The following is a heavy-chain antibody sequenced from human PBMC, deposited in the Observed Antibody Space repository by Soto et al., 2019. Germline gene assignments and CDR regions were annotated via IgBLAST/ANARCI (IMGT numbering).Heavy chain of an antibody. CDR2: ISGSGGST. D-gene: IGHD2-2*01. CDR3: AKGLDIVVVPAARWTFGFDY. Sequence: GGSLRLSCAASGFTFSSYAMSWVRQAPGKGLEWVSAISGSGGSTYYADSVKGRFTISRDNSKNTLYLQMNSLRAEDTAVYYCAKGLDIVVVPAARWTFGFDYWGQGTLVTVSS. CDR1: GFTFSSYA. J-gene: IGHJ4*02. V-gene: IGHV3-23*01.